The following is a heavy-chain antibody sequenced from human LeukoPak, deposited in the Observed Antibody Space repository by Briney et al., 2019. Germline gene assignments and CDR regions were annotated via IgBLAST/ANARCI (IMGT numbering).Heavy chain of an antibody. CDR2: INPNSGGT. CDR3: ARDCGGGSCYSY. V-gene: IGHV1-2*06. J-gene: IGHJ4*02. D-gene: IGHD2-15*01. Sequence: ASVKVSCKASGYTFTGYYMHWVRQAPGQGLEWMGRINPNSGGTNYAQKFQGRVTMTRDTSISTAYMELSRLRSDDTAVYYCARDCGGGSCYSYLGQGTLVTVSS. CDR1: GYTFTGYY.